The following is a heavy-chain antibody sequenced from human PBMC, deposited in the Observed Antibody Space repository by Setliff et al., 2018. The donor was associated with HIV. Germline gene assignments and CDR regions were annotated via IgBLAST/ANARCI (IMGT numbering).Heavy chain of an antibody. CDR3: AKDHATSSWFTALLDY. Sequence: GESLKISCAASGFTFSNYAMSWVRQAPGKGLEWVSGISGSAGTTYYADSVKGRFTISRDNSKNTLYLQMNSLRAEDTAAYYCAKDHATSSWFTALLDYWGQGALVTVSS. CDR1: GFTFSNYA. J-gene: IGHJ4*02. V-gene: IGHV3-23*01. CDR2: ISGSAGTT. D-gene: IGHD6-13*01.